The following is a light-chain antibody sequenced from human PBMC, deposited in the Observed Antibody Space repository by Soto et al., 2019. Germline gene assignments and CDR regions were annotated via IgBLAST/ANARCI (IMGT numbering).Light chain of an antibody. CDR3: QQYNSYSPKT. CDR1: QGMRND. J-gene: IGKJ1*01. V-gene: IGKV1-17*01. CDR2: AAC. Sequence: IQMTQCPSSLSASVGDRVTITCRASQGMRNDLGWYQQKPGKAPKLLIYAACGLESGVPSRFSGRGSGTEFTLTISSLQPDDFATYYCQQYNSYSPKTFGQGTKVDIK.